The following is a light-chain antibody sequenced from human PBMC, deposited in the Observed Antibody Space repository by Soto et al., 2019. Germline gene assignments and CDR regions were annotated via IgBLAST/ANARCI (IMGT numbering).Light chain of an antibody. V-gene: IGKV3-11*01. CDR1: QGIRNY. J-gene: IGKJ1*01. Sequence: EVVLTQSPATLSLSPGERATLSCRASQGIRNYLSWYQQKPGQAPRLLIYDASKRATGIPARFSGSGSGTDFTLTISSLDPEDFAVYYCQQRSNGPAFGQGTKVEIK. CDR2: DAS. CDR3: QQRSNGPA.